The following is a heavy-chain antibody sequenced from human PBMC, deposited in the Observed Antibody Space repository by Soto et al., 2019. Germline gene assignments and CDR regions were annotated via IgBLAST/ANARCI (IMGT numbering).Heavy chain of an antibody. CDR3: AKVGASSLSASYIYYGLDV. CDR1: GFTFSHYV. J-gene: IGHJ6*02. D-gene: IGHD3-10*01. V-gene: IGHV3-23*01. Sequence: EVELLESGGGLVRPGGSLRLSCAASGFTFSHYVLSWVRQSPERGLEWVSSISGSGSSVYVADSVRGRFIMSRDLSTDTVSLQMNSLRAEDTAVYYCAKVGASSLSASYIYYGLDVWGQGTTVTVSS. CDR2: ISGSGSSV.